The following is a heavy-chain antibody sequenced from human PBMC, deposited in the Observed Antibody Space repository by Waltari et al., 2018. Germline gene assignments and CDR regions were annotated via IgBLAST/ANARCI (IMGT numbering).Heavy chain of an antibody. J-gene: IGHJ3*02. Sequence: QVQLQESGPGLVKPSQTLSLTCTVSGGSISSGDYYWSWIRQPPGKGLGWIGYIYYSGSTYYNPSLKSRVTISVDTSKNQFSLKLSSVTAADTAVYYCVVQGVIRSGWGPDAFDIWGQGTMVTVSS. CDR1: GGSISSGDYY. CDR2: IYYSGST. V-gene: IGHV4-30-4*08. CDR3: VVQGVIRSGWGPDAFDI. D-gene: IGHD3-10*01.